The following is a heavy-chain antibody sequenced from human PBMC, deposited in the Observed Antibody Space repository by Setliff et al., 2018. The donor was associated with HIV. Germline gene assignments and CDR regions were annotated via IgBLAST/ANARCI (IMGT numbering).Heavy chain of an antibody. Sequence: GASVKVSCKASGYSFSKYGISWVRQAPGQGLEWMGWTSTHNEHTNYAQTFQDRVAMTTDPSTNTVYMELRGLRSGDTAIYYCARDQGQVLTGYRNWFGPWGQGTLVTVSS. J-gene: IGHJ5*02. CDR3: ARDQGQVLTGYRNWFGP. V-gene: IGHV1-18*01. CDR1: GYSFSKYG. D-gene: IGHD3-9*01. CDR2: TSTHNEHT.